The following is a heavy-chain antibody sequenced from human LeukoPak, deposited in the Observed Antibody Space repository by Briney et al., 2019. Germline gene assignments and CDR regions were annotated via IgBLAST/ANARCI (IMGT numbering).Heavy chain of an antibody. Sequence: PGGSLRLSCAASGFTLSSYSMNWVRQAPGKGLEWVSSISSTSSYIYYADSVKGRFNISRDNAKNSLYLQMNSVRAEDTAVYYCAQHESGSHYYDSSGPFQHWGQGTLVTVSS. CDR1: GFTLSSYS. V-gene: IGHV3-21*01. CDR2: ISSTSSYI. D-gene: IGHD3-22*01. J-gene: IGHJ1*01. CDR3: AQHESGSHYYDSSGPFQH.